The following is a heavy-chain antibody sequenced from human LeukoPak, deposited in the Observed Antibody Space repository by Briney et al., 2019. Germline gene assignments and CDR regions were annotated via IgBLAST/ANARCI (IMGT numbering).Heavy chain of an antibody. CDR3: ATYSSLNRREFQY. CDR2: IKTDGSEK. Sequence: GGSLRLSCAASGFTFSNYWMGWVSQAPGEGLQWVANIKTDGSEKYYVDSVKGRFTISRDNAKNSLYLQMNSLRAEDTAVYYCATYSSLNRREFQYWGQGTLLTVSS. V-gene: IGHV3-7*01. CDR1: GFTFSNYW. D-gene: IGHD3-22*01. J-gene: IGHJ1*01.